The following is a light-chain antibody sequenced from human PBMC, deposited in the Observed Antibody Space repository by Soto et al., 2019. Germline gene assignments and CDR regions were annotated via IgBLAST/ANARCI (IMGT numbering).Light chain of an antibody. V-gene: IGKV3-15*01. CDR1: QSVSNN. Sequence: EIVMTQSPATLSVSPGERATLSCRASQSVSNNLAWYQKKPGQAPRLLIYGASTRATGIPARFSGSGSGTEFPLTISSLQSDYFAVYYFQHYNNWWTFGQGTKVEIK. J-gene: IGKJ1*01. CDR2: GAS. CDR3: QHYNNWWT.